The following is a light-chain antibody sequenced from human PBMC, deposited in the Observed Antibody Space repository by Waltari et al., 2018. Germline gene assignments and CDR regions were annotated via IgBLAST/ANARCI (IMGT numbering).Light chain of an antibody. J-gene: IGLJ2*01. CDR3: SSYISSSTYVV. Sequence: QSALTQPASVSGSPGQSIPISCTGTSSDVGGYNYVSWYQQHPGKAPKLMIYEVSNRPSGVSNRFSGSKSGNTASLTISGLQAEDEADYYCSSYISSSTYVVFGGGTKLTVL. CDR2: EVS. CDR1: SSDVGGYNY. V-gene: IGLV2-14*01.